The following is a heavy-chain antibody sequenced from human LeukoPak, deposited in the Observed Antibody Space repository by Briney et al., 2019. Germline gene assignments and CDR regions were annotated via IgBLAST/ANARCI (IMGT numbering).Heavy chain of an antibody. Sequence: PGGSLRLSCAASGFTFSSYAMSWVRQAPGKGLEWVSAISGSGGSTYYADSVKGRFTISRDNSKNTLYLQMNSLRAEDTAVYYCAKVASPHIAAVLLFDYWGQGTLVTVSS. CDR1: GFTFSSYA. D-gene: IGHD6-13*01. V-gene: IGHV3-23*01. J-gene: IGHJ4*02. CDR3: AKVASPHIAAVLLFDY. CDR2: ISGSGGST.